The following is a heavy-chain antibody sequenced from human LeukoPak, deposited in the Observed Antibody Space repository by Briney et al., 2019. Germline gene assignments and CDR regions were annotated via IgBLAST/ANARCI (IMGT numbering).Heavy chain of an antibody. V-gene: IGHV4-59*01. J-gene: IGHJ4*02. CDR2: IYYSGST. CDR1: GGSISSYY. D-gene: IGHD5-24*01. Sequence: PSETLSLTCTVSGGSISSYYWSWIRQPPGKGLEWIGYIYYSGSTKYNPSLKSRVTISVDTSKNQFSLKLSSVTAADTAVYYCARDMGDGLGYWGQGTLVTVSS. CDR3: ARDMGDGLGY.